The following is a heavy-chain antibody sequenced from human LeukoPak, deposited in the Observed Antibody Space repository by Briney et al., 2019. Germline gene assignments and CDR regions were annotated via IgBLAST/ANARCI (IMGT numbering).Heavy chain of an antibody. Sequence: SVKVSCKASGGTFSSYAISWVRQAPGQGLEWMGGIIPIFGTANYAQKFQGRVTITTDESTSTAYMELSSLRSEDTAVYYCARDSRGYYYGSGSYYLDYWGQGTLVTVSS. CDR2: IIPIFGTA. J-gene: IGHJ4*02. CDR3: ARDSRGYYYGSGSYYLDY. D-gene: IGHD3-10*01. CDR1: GGTFSSYA. V-gene: IGHV1-69*05.